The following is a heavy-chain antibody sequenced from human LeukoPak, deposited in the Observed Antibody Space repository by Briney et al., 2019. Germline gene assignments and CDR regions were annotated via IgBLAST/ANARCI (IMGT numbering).Heavy chain of an antibody. V-gene: IGHV1-2*02. J-gene: IGHJ6*02. Sequence: ASVKVSCKASGYTFTGYYMHWVRQAPGQGLEWMGWTNPNSGGTNYAQKFQGRVTMTRDTSISTAYMELSRLRSDDTAVYYCALSSGYYYYYGMDVWGQGTTVTVSS. CDR2: TNPNSGGT. CDR3: ALSSGYYYYYGMDV. D-gene: IGHD6-19*01. CDR1: GYTFTGYY.